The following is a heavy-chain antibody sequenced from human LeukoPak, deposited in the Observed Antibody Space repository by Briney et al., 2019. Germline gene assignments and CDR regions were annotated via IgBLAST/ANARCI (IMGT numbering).Heavy chain of an antibody. CDR3: ARVYYDFWSGAHYYYMDV. CDR2: IKQDGSEK. J-gene: IGHJ6*03. V-gene: IGHV3-7*01. D-gene: IGHD3-3*01. Sequence: GGSLRLSCAASGSTLSKHWMTWVRQAPGKGLECVAIIKQDGSEKYYVDSVKGRFTISRNNAKSSLYLQMNSPRAEDTAVYYCARVYYDFWSGAHYYYMDVWGKGTTVTVSS. CDR1: GSTLSKHW.